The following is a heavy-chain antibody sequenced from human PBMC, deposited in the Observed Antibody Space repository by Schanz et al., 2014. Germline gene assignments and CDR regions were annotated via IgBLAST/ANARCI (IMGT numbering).Heavy chain of an antibody. Sequence: EVELVESGGGLALPGGSLRLSCAASGFIFSGFSMNWVRQAPGKGLQWVANIKQDGSAKNYVDSVKGRFTISRDNPKNSLCLQMNSLRAEDTALYYCARLLGGDEGLDQWGQGTLVTVSS. V-gene: IGHV3-7*01. CDR1: GFIFSGFS. CDR2: IKQDGSAK. CDR3: ARLLGGDEGLDQ. D-gene: IGHD4-17*01. J-gene: IGHJ4*02.